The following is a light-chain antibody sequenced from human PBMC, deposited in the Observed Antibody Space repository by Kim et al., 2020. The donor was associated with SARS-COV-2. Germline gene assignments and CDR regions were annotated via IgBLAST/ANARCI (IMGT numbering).Light chain of an antibody. J-gene: IGKJ2*03. CDR1: QSSSSSY. CDR2: GAS. Sequence: LSPGERATLSGRASQSSSSSYLGWYQQKPGQAPRLLIYGASSRATGIPDRFSGSGSGTDFTLTISRLEPEDFAVYYCQHYGSAPYSFGQGTKLEI. CDR3: QHYGSAPYS. V-gene: IGKV3-20*01.